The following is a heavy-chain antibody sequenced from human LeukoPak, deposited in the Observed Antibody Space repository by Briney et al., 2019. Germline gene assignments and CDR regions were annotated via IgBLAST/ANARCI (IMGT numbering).Heavy chain of an antibody. J-gene: IGHJ4*02. Sequence: VASVKVSCKASGYTFTSYGISWVRQAPGQGLEWIGWISAYNGNTNYAQKLQGRVTMTTDTSTSTAYMELRSLRPDDTAVYYCARTAGAYYYDSSGSDYWGQGTLVTVSS. D-gene: IGHD3-22*01. CDR1: GYTFTSYG. CDR2: ISAYNGNT. CDR3: ARTAGAYYYDSSGSDY. V-gene: IGHV1-18*01.